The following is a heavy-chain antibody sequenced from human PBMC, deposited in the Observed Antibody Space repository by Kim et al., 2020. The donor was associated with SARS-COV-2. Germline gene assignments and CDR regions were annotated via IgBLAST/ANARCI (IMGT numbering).Heavy chain of an antibody. CDR3: ARVSGYDLRFNDY. V-gene: IGHV1-69*01. J-gene: IGHJ4*02. Sequence: NYAQKVQGGVTITADESTSTAYMELSSLRSEDTAVYYCARVSGYDLRFNDYWGQGTLVTVSS. D-gene: IGHD5-12*01.